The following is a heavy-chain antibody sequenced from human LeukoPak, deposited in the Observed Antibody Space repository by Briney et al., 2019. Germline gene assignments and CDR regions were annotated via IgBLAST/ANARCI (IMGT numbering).Heavy chain of an antibody. CDR3: AKRPSDYGDYVSYFDY. CDR1: GFTFSNYA. Sequence: PGGSLRLSCAASGFTFSNYAVMWVRQAPGQGLEWVSAITSAGAPRYADSVKGRFTISRDNSKNTLYLQMNSLRDEDTAVYYCAKRPSDYGDYVSYFDYWGQGTLVTVSS. V-gene: IGHV3-23*01. CDR2: ITSAGAP. J-gene: IGHJ4*02. D-gene: IGHD4-17*01.